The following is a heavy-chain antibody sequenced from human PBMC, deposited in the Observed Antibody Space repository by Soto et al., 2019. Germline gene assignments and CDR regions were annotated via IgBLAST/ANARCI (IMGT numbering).Heavy chain of an antibody. CDR1: GFTFSSYS. V-gene: IGHV3-21*01. Sequence: VQLVESGGGLVKPGGSLRLSCAASGFTFSSYSMNWVRQAPGKGLEWVSSISSSSSYIYYADSVKGRFTISRDNAKNSLYLQMNSLRAEHTAVYYCARSDFGVVTPPWSFDPWGQGTLVTVSS. CDR3: ARSDFGVVTPPWSFDP. J-gene: IGHJ5*02. CDR2: ISSSSSYI. D-gene: IGHD3-3*01.